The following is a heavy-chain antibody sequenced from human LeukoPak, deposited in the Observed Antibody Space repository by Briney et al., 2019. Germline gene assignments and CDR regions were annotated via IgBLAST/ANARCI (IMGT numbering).Heavy chain of an antibody. D-gene: IGHD2-8*01. CDR3: ARMSGIVVVPAGGCTNGVCYAYMDV. J-gene: IGHJ6*03. Sequence: SVKVSCKAPGGTFSSYAISWVRQAPGQGLEWMGGIIPIFGTAHYAQKFQGRVTITTDESTSTAYMELSSLRSEDTAVYYCARMSGIVVVPAGGCTNGVCYAYMDVWGKGTTVTVSS. V-gene: IGHV1-69*05. CDR2: IIPIFGTA. CDR1: GGTFSSYA.